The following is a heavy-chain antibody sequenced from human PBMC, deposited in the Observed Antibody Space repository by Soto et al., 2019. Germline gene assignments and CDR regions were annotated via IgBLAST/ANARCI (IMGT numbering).Heavy chain of an antibody. J-gene: IGHJ4*02. V-gene: IGHV3-15*01. CDR3: TTNWSFDC. CDR2: IKNEADGGTT. CDR1: GFTFSNAW. Sequence: GGSLRLSCAASGFTFSNAWMSWVRQAPGKGLEWVGRIKNEADGGTTEYAAPVKGRFTISRDDSKSTLYLQMNSLKTEDTAVYYCTTNWSFDCWGQGTLVTVSS. D-gene: IGHD1-1*01.